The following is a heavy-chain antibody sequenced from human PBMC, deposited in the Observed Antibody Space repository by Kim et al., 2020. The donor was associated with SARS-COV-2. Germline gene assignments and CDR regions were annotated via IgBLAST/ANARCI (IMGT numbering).Heavy chain of an antibody. CDR2: IKGDGREK. CDR3: ARGRGNSGWYPDY. CDR1: GFTFSPYW. V-gene: IGHV3-7*01. J-gene: IGHJ4*02. Sequence: GGSLRLSCEASGFTFSPYWMIWVRQAPGKGLEWVANIKGDGREKIYVDSVKGRFTVSRDNAANSLYLQMNSLRAEDTAVYYCARGRGNSGWYPDYWGQG. D-gene: IGHD6-19*01.